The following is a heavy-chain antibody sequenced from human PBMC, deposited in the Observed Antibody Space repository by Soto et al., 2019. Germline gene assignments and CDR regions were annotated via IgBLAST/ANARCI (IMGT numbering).Heavy chain of an antibody. Sequence: SETLSLTCTVSGGSVNSVSYYWGWVRQPPGKGLEWIGSVYRDGSTFNNPSLKSRLTISVDTSKSQFSLKLSSVTAADTAVYYCAKTHSNSWSSWSLFDLWGQGTLVTVSS. V-gene: IGHV4-39*01. CDR3: AKTHSNSWSSWSLFDL. CDR2: VYRDGST. CDR1: GGSVNSVSYY. D-gene: IGHD4-4*01. J-gene: IGHJ4*02.